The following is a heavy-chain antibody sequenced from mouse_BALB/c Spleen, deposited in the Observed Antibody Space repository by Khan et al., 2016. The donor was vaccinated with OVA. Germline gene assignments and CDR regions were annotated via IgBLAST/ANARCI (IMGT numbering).Heavy chain of an antibody. Sequence: QMQLEESGPGLVAPSQSLSITCTVSGFSLSRYNIHWVRQPPGKGLEWLGMIWGGGGTDYNSPLKSRLNISTDNSKSQVFLKMNSLQTDDTAVYYCARAYYRYDGYYAMDYWGQGISVTVSA. D-gene: IGHD2-14*01. CDR2: IWGGGGT. J-gene: IGHJ4*01. CDR1: GFSLSRYN. V-gene: IGHV2-6-4*01. CDR3: ARAYYRYDGYYAMDY.